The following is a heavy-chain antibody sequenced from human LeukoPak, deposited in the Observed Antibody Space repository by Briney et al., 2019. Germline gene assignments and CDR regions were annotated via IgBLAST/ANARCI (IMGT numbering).Heavy chain of an antibody. CDR2: IYHSGST. CDR3: ARERWLQSPGDY. V-gene: IGHV4-39*07. D-gene: IGHD5-24*01. J-gene: IGHJ4*02. Sequence: SSETLSLTCTVSGGSISSSSYYWGWIRQPPGKGLEWIGSIYHSGSTYYNPSLKSRVTISVDTSKNQFSLKLSSVTAADTAVYYCARERWLQSPGDYWGQGTLVTVSS. CDR1: GGSISSSSYY.